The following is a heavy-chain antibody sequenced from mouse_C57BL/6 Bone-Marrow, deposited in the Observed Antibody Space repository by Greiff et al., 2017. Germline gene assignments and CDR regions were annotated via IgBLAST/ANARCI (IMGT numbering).Heavy chain of an antibody. CDR2: IHPNSGST. V-gene: IGHV1-64*01. CDR3: HRQLRLPLDY. Sequence: QVQLQQPGAELVKPGASVKLSCKASGYTFTSYWMHWVKQRPGQGLEWIGMIHPNSGSTNYNEKFKSKATLTVDKSSSTAYMQLSSLTSEDSAVYYCHRQLRLPLDYWGQGTTLTVSS. J-gene: IGHJ2*01. CDR1: GYTFTSYW. D-gene: IGHD3-2*02.